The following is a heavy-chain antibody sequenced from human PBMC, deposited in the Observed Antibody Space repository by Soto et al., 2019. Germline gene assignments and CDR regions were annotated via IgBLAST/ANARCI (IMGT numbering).Heavy chain of an antibody. D-gene: IGHD6-19*01. Sequence: EVQLLESGGGLVRPGGSLRLSCAVSGFTFSNYAMNWVRQAPGKGLEWVSVISGSGGGAYYADSVQGRVTISRDNSKNTLYLQMNSLRAEDTAIYYCVREGSGWYSRGSFDFWGRGTMVTVSS. CDR2: ISGSGGGA. V-gene: IGHV3-23*01. CDR1: GFTFSNYA. CDR3: VREGSGWYSRGSFDF. J-gene: IGHJ3*01.